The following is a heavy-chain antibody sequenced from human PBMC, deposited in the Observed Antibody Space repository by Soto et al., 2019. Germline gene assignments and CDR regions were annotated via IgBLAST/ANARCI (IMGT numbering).Heavy chain of an antibody. Sequence: QLQLQESGPGLVKPSETLSLTCTVSGGSISSSSYYWGWIRQPPGKGLEWIGSIYYSGSTYYNPSLKSRVTITVDTSKNQFSLKLSSVTAADTAVYYCARHENWNYGGGAFDIWGQGTMVTVSS. V-gene: IGHV4-39*01. CDR1: GGSISSSSYY. CDR2: IYYSGST. CDR3: ARHENWNYGGGAFDI. D-gene: IGHD1-7*01. J-gene: IGHJ3*02.